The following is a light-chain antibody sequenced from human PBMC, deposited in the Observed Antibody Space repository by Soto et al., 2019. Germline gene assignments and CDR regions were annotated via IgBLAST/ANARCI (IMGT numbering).Light chain of an antibody. Sequence: QSTLTEPSSVCGSPGQSVTISCTGTSSDVVGYNYVSWYQQHPGKAPKLMIYEVSNRPSGVSNRFSGSKSGNTASLTISGLQAEDEADYYCRSYTSSSTYVFGTGTKVTVL. CDR2: EVS. CDR3: RSYTSSSTYV. V-gene: IGLV2-14*01. CDR1: SSDVVGYNY. J-gene: IGLJ1*01.